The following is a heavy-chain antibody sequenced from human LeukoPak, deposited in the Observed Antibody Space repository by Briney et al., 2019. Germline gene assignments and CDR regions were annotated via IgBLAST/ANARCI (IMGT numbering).Heavy chain of an antibody. CDR2: ISAPNGNT. V-gene: IGHV1-18*01. D-gene: IGHD5-12*01. CDR3: ARALSRGYSGYDYGLGY. CDR1: GYTFINYG. Sequence: ASVKVSCKASGYTFINYGVTWVRQAPGQGLEWMGWISAPNGNTNYAQKLRGRVTMTTETSTSTAYMELRSLRSDDTAVYYCARALSRGYSGYDYGLGYWGQGTLVTVSS. J-gene: IGHJ4*02.